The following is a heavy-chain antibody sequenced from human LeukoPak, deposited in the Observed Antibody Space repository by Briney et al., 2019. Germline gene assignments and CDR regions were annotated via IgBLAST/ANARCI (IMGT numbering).Heavy chain of an antibody. Sequence: ASVKVSCKASGYTFTSYAMNWVRQAPGQGLEWMGWINTNTGNPTYAQGFTGRFVFSLDTSVSTAYLQISSLKAEDTAVYYCAKSCGGSCYSNWFDPWGQGTLVTVSS. CDR1: GYTFTSYA. D-gene: IGHD2-15*01. CDR2: INTNTGNP. J-gene: IGHJ5*02. V-gene: IGHV7-4-1*02. CDR3: AKSCGGSCYSNWFDP.